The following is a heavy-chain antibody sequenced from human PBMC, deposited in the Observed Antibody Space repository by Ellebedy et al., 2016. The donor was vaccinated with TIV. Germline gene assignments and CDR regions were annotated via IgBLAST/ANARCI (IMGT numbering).Heavy chain of an antibody. J-gene: IGHJ6*02. CDR3: VKGSGTMDV. Sequence: PGGSLRLSCVASGFTFSNYAMNWVRQAPGKGLEWVSRVTNSGANTYYADSVRGRFTISRDNSKNTLYLQMNSLRAEDTATYYCVKGSGTMDVWGQGTTVTVSS. CDR2: VTNSGANT. D-gene: IGHD1-1*01. V-gene: IGHV3-23*01. CDR1: GFTFSNYA.